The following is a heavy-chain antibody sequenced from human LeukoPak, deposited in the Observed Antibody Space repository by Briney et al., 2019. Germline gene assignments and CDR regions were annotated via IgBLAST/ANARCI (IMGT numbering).Heavy chain of an antibody. Sequence: GGSLRLSCVVSGLTFSNHRMHWVRQTPGKGLVWVSHINNEGSDTRYADSVKGRFTISRDNANNIVYLQMNSLRAEDAAVYYCXXXXXIHQERVSLDFWGQGTLVTVSS. CDR2: INNEGSDT. D-gene: IGHD1-1*01. CDR1: GLTFSNHR. CDR3: XXXXXIHQERVSLDF. V-gene: IGHV3-74*01. J-gene: IGHJ4*02.